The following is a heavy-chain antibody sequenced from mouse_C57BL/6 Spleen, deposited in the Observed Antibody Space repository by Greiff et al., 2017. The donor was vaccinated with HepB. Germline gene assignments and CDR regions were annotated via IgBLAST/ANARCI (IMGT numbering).Heavy chain of an antibody. Sequence: VQLKESGAELVRPGASVKLSCTASGFNIKDDYMHWVKQRPEQGLEWIGWIDPENGDTEYASKFQGKATITADTSSNTAYLQLSSLTSEDTAVYYCTTGGNDLFASWGQGTLLPVSA. CDR3: TTGGNDLFAS. D-gene: IGHD2-1*01. CDR1: GFNIKDDY. CDR2: IDPENGDT. J-gene: IGHJ3*01. V-gene: IGHV14-4*01.